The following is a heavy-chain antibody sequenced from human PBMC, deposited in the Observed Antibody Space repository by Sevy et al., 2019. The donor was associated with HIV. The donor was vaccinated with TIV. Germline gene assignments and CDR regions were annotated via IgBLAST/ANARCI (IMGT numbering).Heavy chain of an antibody. D-gene: IGHD1-1*01. CDR3: ARGGRRIDVYNRKDAFDI. CDR2: SSSSGSSI. CDR1: GFTFSSYE. J-gene: IGHJ3*02. Sequence: GGSLRLSCAASGFTFSSYEMNWVRQAPGKGLEWLSYSSSSGSSIYYADSVKGRFTISRDNAKNSLYLQMNSLRAEDTAVYYCARGGRRIDVYNRKDAFDIWGQGTIVTVSS. V-gene: IGHV3-48*03.